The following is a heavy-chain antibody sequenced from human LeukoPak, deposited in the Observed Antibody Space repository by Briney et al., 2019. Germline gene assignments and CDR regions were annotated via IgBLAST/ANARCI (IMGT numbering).Heavy chain of an antibody. D-gene: IGHD1-14*01. V-gene: IGHV1-18*04. CDR3: AREETTVWPPYPCY. CDR2: ISGYNYKT. Sequence: GASVTVSCKASGYTFRNYYITWVRQAPGQGLDWMGWISGYNYKTDYAQNLKGRVTMTTDTSTSTAYMELGSLTSDDTAVYYCAREETTVWPPYPCYWGQGTLVTVSS. J-gene: IGHJ4*02. CDR1: GYTFRNYY.